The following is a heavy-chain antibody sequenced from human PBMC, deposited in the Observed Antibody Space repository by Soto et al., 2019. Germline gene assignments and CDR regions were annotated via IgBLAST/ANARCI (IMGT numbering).Heavy chain of an antibody. CDR1: GGSISSGGYY. Sequence: SETLSLTCTVSGGSISSGGYYWSWIRQHPGKGLEWIGYIYYSGSTYYNPSLKSRVTISVDTSKNQFSLKLSSVTAADTAVYNCATYLAYCGGDCSKEPAFWGQGTLVTVSS. J-gene: IGHJ4*02. V-gene: IGHV4-31*03. CDR3: ATYLAYCGGDCSKEPAF. CDR2: IYYSGST. D-gene: IGHD2-21*02.